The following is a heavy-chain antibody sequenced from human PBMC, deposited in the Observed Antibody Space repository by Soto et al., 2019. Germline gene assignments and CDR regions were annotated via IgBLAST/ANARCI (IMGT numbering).Heavy chain of an antibody. V-gene: IGHV4-34*01. J-gene: IGHJ4*02. CDR1: GGSFSGYY. D-gene: IGHD4-17*01. CDR2: INHSGST. Sequence: PSETLSLTCAVYGGSFSGYYWSWIRQPPGKGLEWIGEINHSGSTNYNPSLKSRVTISVDMSKNQFSLKLSSVTAADTAVYYCARAMTTVTTRFDYWGQGTLVTVSS. CDR3: ARAMTTVTTRFDY.